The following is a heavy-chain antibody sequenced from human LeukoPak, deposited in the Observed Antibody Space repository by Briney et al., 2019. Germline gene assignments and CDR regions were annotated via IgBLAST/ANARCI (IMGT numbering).Heavy chain of an antibody. V-gene: IGHV3-30*02. Sequence: GRSLRLSCAASGFTFSSYAMHWVRQAPGKGLEWVAFIRSDGSNIYYADSVKGRFTISRDNSQNTLYLQMNSLKTEDTAVYYCAKFHIPGTTPSYFDYWGQGTLVTVSS. D-gene: IGHD1-7*01. CDR2: IRSDGSNI. J-gene: IGHJ4*02. CDR1: GFTFSSYA. CDR3: AKFHIPGTTPSYFDY.